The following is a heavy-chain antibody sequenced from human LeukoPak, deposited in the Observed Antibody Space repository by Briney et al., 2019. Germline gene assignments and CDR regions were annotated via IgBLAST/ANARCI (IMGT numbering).Heavy chain of an antibody. V-gene: IGHV1-18*01. CDR1: GYTFTSYG. CDR3: ARGPFFHASGYDAGRFRSNWFDP. D-gene: IGHD6-25*01. CDR2: ISAYNGNT. J-gene: IGHJ5*02. Sequence: GASVKVSCKASGYTFTSYGISWVRQAPGQGLEWMGWISAYNGNTNYAQKLQGRVTMTTDTSTSTAYMELRSLRSDDTAVYYCARGPFFHASGYDAGRFRSNWFDPWGQGTLVTVSS.